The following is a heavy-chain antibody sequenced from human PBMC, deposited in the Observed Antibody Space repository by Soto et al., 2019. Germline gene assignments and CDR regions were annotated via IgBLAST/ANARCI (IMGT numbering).Heavy chain of an antibody. J-gene: IGHJ2*01. CDR2: ISGSGGST. CDR1: GFTFSSYA. CDR3: AKGGNTYYYDSSGYYRSWYFDL. Sequence: EVQLLESGGGLVQPGGSLRLSCAASGFTFSSYAMSWVRQAPGKGLEWVSAISGSGGSTYYADSVKGRFTISRDNSKKTLNLQMNSLRAEETAVYYCAKGGNTYYYDSSGYYRSWYFDLWGRGTLVTVSS. V-gene: IGHV3-23*01. D-gene: IGHD3-22*01.